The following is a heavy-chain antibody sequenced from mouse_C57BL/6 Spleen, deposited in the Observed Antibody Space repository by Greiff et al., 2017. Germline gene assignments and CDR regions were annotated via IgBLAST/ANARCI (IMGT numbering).Heavy chain of an antibody. CDR3: AREGDGPYAMDY. D-gene: IGHD2-3*01. Sequence: QVQLKQSGPELVKPGASVKISCKASGYAFSSSWMNWVKQRPGKGLEWIGRIYPGDGDTNYNGKFKGKATLTADKSSSTAYMQLSSLTSEDSAVYFGAREGDGPYAMDYWGQGTSVTVSS. CDR2: IYPGDGDT. V-gene: IGHV1-82*01. J-gene: IGHJ4*01. CDR1: GYAFSSSW.